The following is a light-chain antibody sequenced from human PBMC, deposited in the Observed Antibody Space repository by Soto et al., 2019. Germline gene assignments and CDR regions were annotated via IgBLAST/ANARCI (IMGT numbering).Light chain of an antibody. CDR2: GTS. CDR1: QTISSW. J-gene: IGKJ4*01. CDR3: QQANTFPLT. V-gene: IGKV1-12*01. Sequence: DIQMTQSPSSVSASVGDRVTITCRASQTISSWLAWYQQKPGKAPQLLIYGTSSLQSGVPSRFSGSGSGTDFTLTISSLQPEDFATYSCQQANTFPLTFGGGTKVEIK.